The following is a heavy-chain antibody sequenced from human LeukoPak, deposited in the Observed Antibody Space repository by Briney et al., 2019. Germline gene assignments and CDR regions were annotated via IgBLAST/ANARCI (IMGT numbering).Heavy chain of an antibody. V-gene: IGHV3-23*01. CDR3: AKELWFGESYYFDY. CDR2: ISGSGGTT. CDR1: GFTFRSYA. D-gene: IGHD3-10*01. Sequence: GGSLRLSCAASGFTFRSYAMSWVRQAPGKGLEWVSAISGSGGTTYYADSVKGRFTISRDNAKNTLYLQMNSLRAEDTAVYYCAKELWFGESYYFDYWGQGTLVTVSS. J-gene: IGHJ4*02.